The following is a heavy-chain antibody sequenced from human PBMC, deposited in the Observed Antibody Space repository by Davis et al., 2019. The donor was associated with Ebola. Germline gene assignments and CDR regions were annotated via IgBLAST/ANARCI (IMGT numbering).Heavy chain of an antibody. J-gene: IGHJ6*02. V-gene: IGHV3-33*01. CDR1: GFIFSTYG. CDR3: ARVHRPQYSSGWFNDYYYYYGMDV. CDR2: IWYDGRNK. Sequence: GESLKISCAASGFIFSTYGMHWVRQAPGKGLEWVTVIWYDGRNKDYADSVKGRFTISRDNSKNTLYLQMNSLRAEDTAVYYCARVHRPQYSSGWFNDYYYYYGMDVWGQGTTVTVSS. D-gene: IGHD6-19*01.